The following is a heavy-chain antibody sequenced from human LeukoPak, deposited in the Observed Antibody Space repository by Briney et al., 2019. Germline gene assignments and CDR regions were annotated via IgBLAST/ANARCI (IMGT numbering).Heavy chain of an antibody. CDR1: GGTFSSYA. CDR2: IIPIFGTA. CDR3: AREEIYYDSSGYYFETSWFDP. V-gene: IGHV1-69*05. Sequence: ASVKVSCKASGGTFSSYAISWVRQAPGQGLEWMGGIIPIFGTANYAQKFQGRVTITTDESMSTAYMELSSLRSEDTAVCYCAREEIYYDSSGYYFETSWFDPWGQGTLVTVSS. D-gene: IGHD3-22*01. J-gene: IGHJ5*02.